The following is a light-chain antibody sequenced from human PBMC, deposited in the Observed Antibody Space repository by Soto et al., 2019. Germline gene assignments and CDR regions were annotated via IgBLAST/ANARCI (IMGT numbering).Light chain of an antibody. J-gene: IGKJ4*01. CDR2: KAS. CDR1: QSISSW. V-gene: IGKV1-5*03. Sequence: DIPMTQSPSTLSASVGDRVTITCRASQSISSWLAWYQQKPGKAPKLLIYKASSLESGVPSRFSGSGFGTEFTLTISSLQPDAFATYYCQQYNSYSLTFGGGTKVEIK. CDR3: QQYNSYSLT.